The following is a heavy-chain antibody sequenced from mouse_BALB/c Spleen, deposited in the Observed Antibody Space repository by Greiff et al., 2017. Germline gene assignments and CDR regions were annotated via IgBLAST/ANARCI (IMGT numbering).Heavy chain of an antibody. J-gene: IGHJ4*01. D-gene: IGHD2-10*02. CDR3: ARSGYGNYGLYYYAMDY. CDR2: INPSSGYT. CDR1: GYTFTSYT. V-gene: IGHV1-4*02. Sequence: QVQLQQSAAELARPGASVKMSCKASGYTFTSYTMHWVKQRPGQGLEWIGYINPSSGYTEYNQKFKDKTTLTADKSSSTAYMQLSSLTSEDSAVYYCARSGYGNYGLYYYAMDYWGQGTSVTVSS.